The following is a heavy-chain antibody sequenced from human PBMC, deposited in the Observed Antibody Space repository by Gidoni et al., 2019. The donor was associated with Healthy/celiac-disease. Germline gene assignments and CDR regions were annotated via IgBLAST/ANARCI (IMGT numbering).Heavy chain of an antibody. J-gene: IGHJ5*02. D-gene: IGHD4-17*01. V-gene: IGHV4-59*01. CDR2: IYYSGST. Sequence: QVQLQESGPGLVKPSETLSLTCTVSGGSISSYYWSWIRQPPGKGLEWIGYIYYSGSTNYNPSLKSRVTISVDTSKNQFSLKLSSVTAADTAVYYCARLDYGDFGGWFDPWGQGTLVTVSS. CDR1: GGSISSYY. CDR3: ARLDYGDFGGWFDP.